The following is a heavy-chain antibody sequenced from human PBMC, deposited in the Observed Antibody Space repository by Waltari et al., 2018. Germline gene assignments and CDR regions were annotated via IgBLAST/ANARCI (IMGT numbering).Heavy chain of an antibody. CDR2: VTPIFGTL. CDR3: ARDVYYDRSGFDC. J-gene: IGHJ4*02. V-gene: IGHV1-69*13. D-gene: IGHD3-22*01. CDR1: GGPFSSYA. Sequence: QVQLVQSGAEVKQPGSSVRVSCKPSGGPFSSYAISWVRQAPGQGLEWMGAVTPIFGTLHFAQRFLGRLTMTADDATDTGYMDLTDLRSEDTAIYSCARDVYYDRSGFDCWGQGTLVTVSS.